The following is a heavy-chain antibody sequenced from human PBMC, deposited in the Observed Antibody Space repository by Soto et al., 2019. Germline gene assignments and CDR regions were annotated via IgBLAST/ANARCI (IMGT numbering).Heavy chain of an antibody. J-gene: IGHJ6*02. V-gene: IGHV3-30*18. D-gene: IGHD3-3*01. CDR3: AKDRYTIFGGAHGGYYYGMDV. CDR2: ISYDGSNK. CDR1: GFTFSSYG. Sequence: QVQLVESGGGVVQPGRSLRLSCAASGFTFSSYGVHWVRQAPGKGLEWVAVISYDGSNKYYADSVKGRFTISRDNSKSTLYLQMNSLRAEDTAVYYCAKDRYTIFGGAHGGYYYGMDVWGQGTTVTVSS.